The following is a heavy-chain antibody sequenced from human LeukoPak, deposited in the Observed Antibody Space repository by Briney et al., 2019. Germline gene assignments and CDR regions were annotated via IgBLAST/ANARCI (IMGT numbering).Heavy chain of an antibody. V-gene: IGHV1-69*13. Sequence: SVKVSCKASGGTFSSYAISWVRQAPGQGLERMGRIIPIFGTANYAQKFQGRVTITADESTSTAYMELSSLRSEDTAVYYCARSASLVVVPAALDYWGQGTLVTVSS. CDR3: ARSASLVVVPAALDY. CDR1: GGTFSSYA. D-gene: IGHD2-2*01. CDR2: IIPIFGTA. J-gene: IGHJ4*02.